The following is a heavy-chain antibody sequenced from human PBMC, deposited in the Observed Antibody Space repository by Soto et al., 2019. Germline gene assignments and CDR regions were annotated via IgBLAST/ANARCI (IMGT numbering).Heavy chain of an antibody. CDR2: ISGNGGNT. V-gene: IGHV3-23*01. J-gene: IGHJ6*02. CDR3: AGGSGSYYRFYYYYGMDV. Sequence: PGGSLRLSCAASGITFSSYGMSWVRQAPGKGLEWVSAISGNGGNTYYADSVKGRFTISRDNSKNTLYLQMNSLRVEDTAVYYCAGGSGSYYRFYYYYGMDVWGQGTTVTVSS. D-gene: IGHD3-10*01. CDR1: GITFSSYG.